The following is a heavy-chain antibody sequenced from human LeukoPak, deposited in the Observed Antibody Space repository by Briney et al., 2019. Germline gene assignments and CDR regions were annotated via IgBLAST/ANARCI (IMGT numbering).Heavy chain of an antibody. CDR2: IYYSGST. D-gene: IGHD3-9*01. J-gene: IGHJ5*02. CDR3: AREITDYDILTGYPVNWFDP. Sequence: SETLSLTCTVSGGSISSSSYYWGWIRQPPAKGLEWIGRIYYSGSTYYNPSLQSRVTISVDTYKNQFSLKLSSVTAADTAVYYCAREITDYDILTGYPVNWFDPWGQGTLVTVSS. CDR1: GGSISSSSYY. V-gene: IGHV4-39*07.